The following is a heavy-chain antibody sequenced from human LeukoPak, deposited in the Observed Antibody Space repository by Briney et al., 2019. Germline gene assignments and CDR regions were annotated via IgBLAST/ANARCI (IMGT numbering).Heavy chain of an antibody. CDR3: AKDLLGYCSSTSCFIAY. J-gene: IGHJ4*02. CDR1: GFTFSSYG. Sequence: GGSLRLSCAASGFTFSSYGMHWVRQAPGKGLEWVAVISYDGSNKYYADSVKGRFTISRDNSKNTLYLQMNSLRAEDTAVYYCAKDLLGYCSSTSCFIAYWGQGTLVTVSS. V-gene: IGHV3-30*18. CDR2: ISYDGSNK. D-gene: IGHD2-2*01.